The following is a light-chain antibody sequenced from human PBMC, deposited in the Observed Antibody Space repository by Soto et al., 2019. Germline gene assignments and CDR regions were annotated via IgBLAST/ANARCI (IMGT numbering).Light chain of an antibody. J-gene: IGLJ1*01. Sequence: QSVLTQPPSVSGAPGQRVTISCTGSSSNIGAGYDVPWYQQLPGTAPKLLIFRNNNRPSGVPDRFSGSKSGTSASLAITGLQAEDEADYYCQSYDSSLSAYVFATGTKVTVL. CDR1: SSNIGAGYD. CDR2: RNN. V-gene: IGLV1-40*01. CDR3: QSYDSSLSAYV.